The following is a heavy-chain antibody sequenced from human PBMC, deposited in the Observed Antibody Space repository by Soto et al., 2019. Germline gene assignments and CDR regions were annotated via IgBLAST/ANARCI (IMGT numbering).Heavy chain of an antibody. D-gene: IGHD3-9*01. V-gene: IGHV3-23*01. CDR3: AKSGDILTGYELDY. J-gene: IGHJ4*02. Sequence: EVQLLESGGGLVQPGGSLRLSCASSGFTFSSYAMSWVRQAPGKGLEWVSAISGSGGSTYYADSVKGRFTISRDNSKNTLYLQMNSLRAEDTAVYYCAKSGDILTGYELDYWGQGTLVTVSS. CDR2: ISGSGGST. CDR1: GFTFSSYA.